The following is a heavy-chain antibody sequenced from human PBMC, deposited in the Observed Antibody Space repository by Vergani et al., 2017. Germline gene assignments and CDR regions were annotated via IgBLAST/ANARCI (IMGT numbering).Heavy chain of an antibody. CDR3: ARARSSIAAHYXFDP. J-gene: IGHJ5*02. V-gene: IGHV3-33*01. CDR2: IWYDGSNK. CDR1: GFTFSSYG. D-gene: IGHD6-6*01. Sequence: QVQLVESGGGVVQPGRSLRLSCAASGFTFSSYGMHWVRQAPGKGLEWVAVIWYDGSNKYYADSVKGRFTISRDNSKNTLYLQMNSLRAEDTAVYYCARARSSIAAHYXFDPWGQGTLVTVSS.